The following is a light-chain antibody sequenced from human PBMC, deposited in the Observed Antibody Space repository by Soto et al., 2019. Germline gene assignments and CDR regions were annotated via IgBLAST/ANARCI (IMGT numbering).Light chain of an antibody. CDR2: DAS. V-gene: IGKV3-11*01. Sequence: EIVLTQPPGTLSLSPGERATLSRRASQSIGINLAWFHQKPGQAPRLLIYDASNRATGIPARFSGSGSGTDFTLTISSLEPEDFAVYYCQQHSGWPRTFGQGTKV. CDR1: QSIGIN. CDR3: QQHSGWPRT. J-gene: IGKJ1*01.